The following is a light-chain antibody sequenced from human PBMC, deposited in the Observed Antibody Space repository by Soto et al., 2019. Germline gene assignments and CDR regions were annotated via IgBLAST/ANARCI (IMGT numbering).Light chain of an antibody. V-gene: IGKV1-39*01. CDR1: QSISSY. Sequence: DTQKTQSPTSPSASVGDRVTNTSRASQSISSYLNWYQQKPGKAPKLLIYAASSLQSGVPSRFSGSGSGTDFTLTISSLQPEDFATYYCHQSYSTPVFGGGTKVDIK. CDR3: HQSYSTPV. J-gene: IGKJ4*01. CDR2: AAS.